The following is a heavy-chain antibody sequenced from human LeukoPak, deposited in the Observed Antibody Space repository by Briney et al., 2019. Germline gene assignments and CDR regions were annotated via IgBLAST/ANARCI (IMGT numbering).Heavy chain of an antibody. CDR1: GGSIRSDY. CDR2: IHYSGST. CDR3: ARPGRKTSVVPPDFDC. Sequence: PSETLSLTCTVSGGSIRSDYWSWVRQPPGKGLEWIGYIHYSGSTNYNASLKSRVTMSVDMSKNQFSLKLTSVTAADTAVYYCARPGRKTSVVPPDFDCWGQGTLVTVSS. V-gene: IGHV4-59*01. J-gene: IGHJ4*02. D-gene: IGHD4-23*01.